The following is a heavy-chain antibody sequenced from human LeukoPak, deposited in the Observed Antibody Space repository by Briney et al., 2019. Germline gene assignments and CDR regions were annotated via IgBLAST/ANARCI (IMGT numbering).Heavy chain of an antibody. V-gene: IGHV3-7*03. D-gene: IGHD3-10*01. J-gene: IGHJ4*02. Sequence: GGSLRLSCAASGFTFSSYWMSWVRQAPGKGLEWVANIKQDGSERYYVDSVKGRFTISRDNAKSSLYLQMNSLRAEDTAVYYCAGMVRGKIDYWGQGTLVTVSS. CDR3: AGMVRGKIDY. CDR2: IKQDGSER. CDR1: GFTFSSYW.